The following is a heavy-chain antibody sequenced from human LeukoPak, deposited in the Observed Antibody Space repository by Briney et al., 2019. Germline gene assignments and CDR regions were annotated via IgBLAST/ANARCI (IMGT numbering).Heavy chain of an antibody. V-gene: IGHV4-39*07. CDR3: AREVIWFGESNWFDP. CDR1: GGSISSSTYY. CDR2: VSYSGST. Sequence: PSETLSLTCTVSGGSISSSTYYWGWIRQPPGKGLEWIGSVSYSGSTYYNPSLKSRVTISVDTSKNQFSLKLSSVTAADTAVYYCAREVIWFGESNWFDPWGQGTLVTVSS. J-gene: IGHJ5*02. D-gene: IGHD3-10*01.